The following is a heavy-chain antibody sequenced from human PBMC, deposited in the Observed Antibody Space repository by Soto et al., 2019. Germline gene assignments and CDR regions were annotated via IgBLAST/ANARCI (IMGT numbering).Heavy chain of an antibody. CDR1: GYTFTSYA. V-gene: IGHV1-3*01. CDR2: INAGNGNT. Sequence: QVQLVQSGAEVKKPGASVKVSCKASGYTFTSYAMHWVRQAPGQRLEWMGWINAGNGNTKYSQKFQGRVTITRDTSASTAYTELSSLRSEDTAVYYCARSYSNYALTDYYYHGMDVWGQGTTVTVSS. CDR3: ARSYSNYALTDYYYHGMDV. D-gene: IGHD4-4*01. J-gene: IGHJ6*02.